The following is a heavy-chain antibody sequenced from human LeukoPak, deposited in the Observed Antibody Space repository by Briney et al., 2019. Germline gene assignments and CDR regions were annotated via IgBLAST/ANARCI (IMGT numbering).Heavy chain of an antibody. D-gene: IGHD2-15*01. V-gene: IGHV4-59*01. CDR2: IYYSGRT. CDR1: GDSISSYY. Sequence: KSSETLSLTCTVSGDSISSYYWSWIRQPPGKGLEWIGYIYYSGRTNYNPSLKSRVTISIDTSKKQFSLRLSSVTAADTAVYYCARASCSGGTCPRGWYFDYWGQGTLVTVSS. CDR3: ARASCSGGTCPRGWYFDY. J-gene: IGHJ4*02.